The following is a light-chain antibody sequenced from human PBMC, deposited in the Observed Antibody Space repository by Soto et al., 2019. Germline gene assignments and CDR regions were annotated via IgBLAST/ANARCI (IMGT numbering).Light chain of an antibody. CDR2: GAS. V-gene: IGKV3-20*01. Sequence: EIVLTQSPGTLSLSAGEIATLSCRASQSVSNNYLAWYQQKPGQVPTVLLYGASNRATGIPDRFSGSGSGTDFTLTISRLEPEDFAVYYCQRYDTSPTFGQGTRVEIK. CDR3: QRYDTSPT. CDR1: QSVSNNY. J-gene: IGKJ1*01.